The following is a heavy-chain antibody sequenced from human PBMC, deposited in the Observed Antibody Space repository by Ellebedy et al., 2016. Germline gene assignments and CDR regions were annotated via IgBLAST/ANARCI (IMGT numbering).Heavy chain of an antibody. CDR3: AHRTTVTAVDY. D-gene: IGHD4-17*01. CDR2: IYGNDDK. Sequence: SGPTLVKPTQTLTLTCTFSGFSLSTSAVVVGWIRQPPGTALEWLAFIYGNDDKRYIPSLKSRLTITKDTSKNQVVLTMTNMDPVDTATYYCAHRTTVTAVDYWGQGTLVTVSS. V-gene: IGHV2-5*01. CDR1: GFSLSTSAVV. J-gene: IGHJ4*02.